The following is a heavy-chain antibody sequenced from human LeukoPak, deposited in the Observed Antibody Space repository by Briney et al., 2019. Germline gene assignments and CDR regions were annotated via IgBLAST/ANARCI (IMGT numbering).Heavy chain of an antibody. CDR3: ARETSETYTSSWGLYDSFYYMDV. J-gene: IGHJ6*03. D-gene: IGHD6-13*01. CDR1: GGSISGGYS. V-gene: IGHV4-61*09. CDR2: ISTSGTT. Sequence: PSETLSLTCSASGGSISGGYSWNWIRQTAGQGLEWIGQISTSGTTMYNPSLQSRVTMSLDTSRNNFSLRLNSVTAADTAVYYCARETSETYTSSWGLYDSFYYMDVWGKGPRSPSP.